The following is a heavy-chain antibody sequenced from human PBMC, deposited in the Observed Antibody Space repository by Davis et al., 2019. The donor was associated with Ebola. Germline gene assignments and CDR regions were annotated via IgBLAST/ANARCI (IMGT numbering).Heavy chain of an antibody. V-gene: IGHV4-59*01. CDR3: ARHQRIASSPRYWFDP. D-gene: IGHD6-6*01. J-gene: IGHJ5*02. CDR2: IYYSGST. Sequence: PSETLSLTCAVYGGSFSSYYWSWIRQPPGKGLEWIGYIYYSGSTNYNPSLKSRVTISVDTSKNQFSLKLSSVTAADTAVYYCARHQRIASSPRYWFDPWGQGTLVTVSS. CDR1: GGSFSSYY.